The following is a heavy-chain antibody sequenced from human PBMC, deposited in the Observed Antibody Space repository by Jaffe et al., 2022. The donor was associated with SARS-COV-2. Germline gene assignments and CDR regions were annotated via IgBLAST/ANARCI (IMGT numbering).Heavy chain of an antibody. Sequence: QVQLVQSGAEVKKPGASVKVSCKASGYTFTSYGISWVRQAPGQGLEWMGWISAYNGNTNYAQKLQGRVTMTTDTSTSTAYMELRSLRSDDTAVYYCARPPYGSIFGVVIDPYFDYWGQGTLVTVSS. CDR2: ISAYNGNT. D-gene: IGHD3-3*01. CDR1: GYTFTSYG. CDR3: ARPPYGSIFGVVIDPYFDY. J-gene: IGHJ4*02. V-gene: IGHV1-18*01.